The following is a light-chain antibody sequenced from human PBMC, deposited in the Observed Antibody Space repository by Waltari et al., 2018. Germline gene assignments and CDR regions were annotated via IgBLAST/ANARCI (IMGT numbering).Light chain of an antibody. CDR1: QSVSNH. J-gene: IGKJ3*01. CDR3: QQYNSWPFT. V-gene: IGKV3-15*01. Sequence: EKVMTQSPATLSVSPGERATLPCRASQSVSNHLAWYQQRPGRAPRLLIYGASSRAAGVPARFSGSGSGTEFTLSIDSLQSEDFALYFCQQYNSWPFTFGPGTQVDIK. CDR2: GAS.